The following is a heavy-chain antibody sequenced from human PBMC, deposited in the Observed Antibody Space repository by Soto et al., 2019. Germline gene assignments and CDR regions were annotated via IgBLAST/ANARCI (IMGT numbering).Heavy chain of an antibody. D-gene: IGHD2-2*01. J-gene: IGHJ4*02. CDR2: IYYSGST. CDR3: ATPAARIDY. CDR1: GGSISSYY. Sequence: SETLSLTCTVSGGSISSYYWSWIRQPPGKGLEWIGYIYYSGSTNYNPSLKSRVTISVDTSKNQFSLKLSSVTAADTAVYYCATPAARIDYWGQGTLVTVSS. V-gene: IGHV4-59*08.